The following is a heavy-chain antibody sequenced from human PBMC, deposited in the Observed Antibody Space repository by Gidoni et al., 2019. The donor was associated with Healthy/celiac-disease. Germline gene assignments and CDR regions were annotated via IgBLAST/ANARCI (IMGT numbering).Heavy chain of an antibody. CDR1: GFPFSGSA. Sequence: EVQLVESGGGWVQPGGSLKLSCAASGFPFSGSAMHWVRQASGKGLEWVGRIRSKANSYATAYAASVKGRFTISRDDSKNTAYLQMNSLKTEDTAVYYCTSPTGGDYWGQGTLVTVSS. J-gene: IGHJ4*02. CDR2: IRSKANSYAT. V-gene: IGHV3-73*02. CDR3: TSPTGGDY. D-gene: IGHD1-1*01.